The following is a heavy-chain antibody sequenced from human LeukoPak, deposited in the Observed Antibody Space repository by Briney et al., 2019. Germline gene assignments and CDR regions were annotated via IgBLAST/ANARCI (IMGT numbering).Heavy chain of an antibody. CDR2: IKQDGSEK. V-gene: IGHV3-7*03. Sequence: GGSLRLSCAASGFTFSSYWMSWVRQAPGKGLEWVANIKQDGSEKYYVDSVKGRFTISRDNAKNSLYLQMNSLRAEDTAVYYCARPEAYYYYYGMDVWGQGTTVTVSS. CDR1: GFTFSSYW. J-gene: IGHJ6*02. CDR3: ARPEAYYYYYGMDV.